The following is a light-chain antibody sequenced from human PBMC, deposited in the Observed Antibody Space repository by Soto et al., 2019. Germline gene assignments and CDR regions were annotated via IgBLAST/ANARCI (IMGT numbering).Light chain of an antibody. V-gene: IGKV3-15*01. CDR2: GAS. J-gene: IGKJ3*01. CDR1: QSVSSN. CDR3: HQYNTWPSFT. Sequence: EMVMTQSPATLSVSPGESATLSCRASQSVSSNLGWYRQKPAQTPRLPIYGASTRATGIPARFSGSGSGTKFTLTISSLQSEDFAVYYCHQYNTWPSFTFGPGTKVDVK.